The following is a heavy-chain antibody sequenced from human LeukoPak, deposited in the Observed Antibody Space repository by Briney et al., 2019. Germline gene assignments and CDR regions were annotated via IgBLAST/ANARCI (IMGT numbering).Heavy chain of an antibody. J-gene: IGHJ4*02. D-gene: IGHD6-6*01. Sequence: SETLSLTCAVYGGSFSGYYWGWIRQPPGKGLEWIGSIYHSGSTYYNPSLKSRVTISVDTSKNQFSLKLSSVTAADTAVYYCARDTSIVNLYYFDYWGQGTLVTVSS. CDR2: IYHSGST. CDR1: GGSFSGYY. CDR3: ARDTSIVNLYYFDY. V-gene: IGHV4-38-2*02.